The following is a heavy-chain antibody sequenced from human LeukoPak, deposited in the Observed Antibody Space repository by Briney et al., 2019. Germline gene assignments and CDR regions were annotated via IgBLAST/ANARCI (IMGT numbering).Heavy chain of an antibody. J-gene: IGHJ4*02. CDR1: GDTLNSYA. CDR3: ATVPTTVTTSANFDY. V-gene: IGHV1-69*04. D-gene: IGHD4-17*01. CDR2: IIPLLGIA. Sequence: FVKVSCKASGDTLNSYAISWVRQAPGQGLEWMGRIIPLLGIANYAQKFQGRVTISADKSTSTAYMELSSLRSEDTAVYYCATVPTTVTTSANFDYWGQGTLVTVSS.